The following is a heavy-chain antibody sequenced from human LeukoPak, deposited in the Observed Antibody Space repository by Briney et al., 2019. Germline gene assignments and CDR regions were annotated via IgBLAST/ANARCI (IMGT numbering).Heavy chain of an antibody. CDR3: AKDIYYCDSSGYYSH. V-gene: IGHV3-9*01. J-gene: IGHJ4*02. D-gene: IGHD3-22*01. Sequence: GRSLRLSCAASGFTFSSYAMHWVRQAPGKGLEWVSGISWNSGSIGYADSVKGRFTISRDNAKNSLYLQMNSLRAEDTALYYCAKDIYYCDSSGYYSHWGQGTLVTVSS. CDR2: ISWNSGSI. CDR1: GFTFSSYA.